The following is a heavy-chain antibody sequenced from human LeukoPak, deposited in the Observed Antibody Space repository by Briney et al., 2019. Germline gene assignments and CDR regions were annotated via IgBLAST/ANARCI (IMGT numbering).Heavy chain of an antibody. V-gene: IGHV4-34*01. CDR2: INHSGST. Sequence: SETLSLTCAVYGGSFSGYYWSWIRQPLGKGLEWIGEINHSGSTNYNPSLKSRVTISVDTSKNQFSLKLSSVTAADTAVYYCARAAGFDYWGQGTLVTVSS. CDR1: GGSFSGYY. CDR3: ARAAGFDY. J-gene: IGHJ4*02.